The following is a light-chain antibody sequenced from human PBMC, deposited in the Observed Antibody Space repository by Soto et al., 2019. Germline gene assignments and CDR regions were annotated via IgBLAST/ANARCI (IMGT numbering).Light chain of an antibody. J-gene: IGLJ2*01. Sequence: QSVLTQPPSASGTPGQRVTISCSGSSSNIGRNTVNWYQQLPGTAPKLLIYRNNQRPSGVPARISGSKSGTSASLAISGLQSEDEADYYCAAWDDSLNGHVVFGGGTKLTVL. CDR3: AAWDDSLNGHVV. V-gene: IGLV1-44*01. CDR2: RNN. CDR1: SSNIGRNT.